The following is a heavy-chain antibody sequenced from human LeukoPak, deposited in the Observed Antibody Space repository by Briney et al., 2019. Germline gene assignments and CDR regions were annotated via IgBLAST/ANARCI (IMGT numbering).Heavy chain of an antibody. CDR3: ARETVGPTGSYAFDI. D-gene: IGHD4-23*01. Sequence: GASVKVSCKASGYTFTGYYMHWVRQAPGQGLEWMGWINPNSGGTNYAQKFQGRVTMTRDTSISTAYMELSRLRSDDTAVYYCARETVGPTGSYAFDIWGQGTMVTVSS. CDR1: GYTFTGYY. V-gene: IGHV1-2*02. J-gene: IGHJ3*02. CDR2: INPNSGGT.